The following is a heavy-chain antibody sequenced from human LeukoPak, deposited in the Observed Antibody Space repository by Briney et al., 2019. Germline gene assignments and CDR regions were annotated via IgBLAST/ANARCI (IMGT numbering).Heavy chain of an antibody. CDR3: AKSLRAAADAFDY. D-gene: IGHD6-13*01. CDR1: GFTFSSYA. V-gene: IGHV3-23*01. J-gene: IGHJ4*02. CDR2: LSDSGFST. Sequence: GGSLRLSCAASGFTFSSYAMSWVRQAPGKGLEWVSGLSDSGFSTYYADSVKGRFTISRDNYKNTLYLQMNSLRAEDTAVFYCAKSLRAAADAFDYWGQGTLVTVSS.